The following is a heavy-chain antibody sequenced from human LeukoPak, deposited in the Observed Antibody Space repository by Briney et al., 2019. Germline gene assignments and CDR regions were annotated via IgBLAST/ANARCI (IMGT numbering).Heavy chain of an antibody. CDR3: ARDILTGSQSRFQH. CDR2: IKQDGSER. Sequence: PGGSLRLSCAASGFTFSSYWMSWVRQAPGKGLEWVANIKQDGSERYCVDPVKGRFTISRDNAKNSLYLQMNSLRAEDTAVYYCARDILTGSQSRFQHWGQGTLVTVSS. CDR1: GFTFSSYW. D-gene: IGHD3-9*01. V-gene: IGHV3-7*01. J-gene: IGHJ1*01.